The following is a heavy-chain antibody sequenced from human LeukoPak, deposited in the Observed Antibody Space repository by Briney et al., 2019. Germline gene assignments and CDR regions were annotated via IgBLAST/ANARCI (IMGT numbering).Heavy chain of an antibody. Sequence: GRSLRLSCAASGFTFSSYGMHWVRQAPGKGLEWVAVISYDGSNKYYADSVKGRFTISRDNSKNTLYLQMNSLRAEDTAVYYCARDHRELRDYWGQGTLVTVSS. CDR2: ISYDGSNK. J-gene: IGHJ4*02. D-gene: IGHD1-7*01. CDR3: ARDHRELRDY. CDR1: GFTFSSYG. V-gene: IGHV3-30*03.